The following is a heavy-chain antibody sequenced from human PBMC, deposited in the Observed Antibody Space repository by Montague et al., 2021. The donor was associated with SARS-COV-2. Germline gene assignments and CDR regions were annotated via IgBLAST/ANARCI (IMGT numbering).Heavy chain of an antibody. D-gene: IGHD3-3*01. Sequence: SETLSLTCTVSGGSISNTSYYWGWVRQPPGKGLEWIGSIYYDGTTYYNPSLESRLTMSVDTSKKQFSLKVKSLTAADTAVYSCVGLRVVISGHYPLHVDEWGQGTRVTVAP. J-gene: IGHJ4*02. CDR3: VGLRVVISGHYPLHVDE. CDR2: IYYDGTT. CDR1: GGSISNTSYY. V-gene: IGHV4-39*01.